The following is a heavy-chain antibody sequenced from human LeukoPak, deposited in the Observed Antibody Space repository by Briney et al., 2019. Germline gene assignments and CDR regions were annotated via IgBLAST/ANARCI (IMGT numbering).Heavy chain of an antibody. D-gene: IGHD3-16*01. CDR2: IKNKDEGEKT. CDR3: TTGIDYGGGY. V-gene: IGHV3-15*07. Sequence: PGGSLRLSCAASGFTFTNVWMNWVRQAPGKGLEWVGRIKNKDEGEKTDYAAPVKGRFTISRDDSKATLFLQMNSLKMEDTAIYYCTTGIDYGGGYWGQGTLVSVSS. J-gene: IGHJ4*02. CDR1: GFTFTNVW.